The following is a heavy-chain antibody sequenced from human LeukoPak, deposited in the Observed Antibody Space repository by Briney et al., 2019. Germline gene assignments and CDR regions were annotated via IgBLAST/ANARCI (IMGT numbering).Heavy chain of an antibody. Sequence: ASVKVSCKASGYTFTSYGISWVRQAPGQGLEWMGWISAYNGNTNYAQKLQGRVTMTTDTSTSTAYMELRSLRSDDTAVYYCARDLGDYVWGSYRYFDYWGQGTLVTVSS. CDR1: GYTFTSYG. CDR3: ARDLGDYVWGSYRYFDY. V-gene: IGHV1-18*01. CDR2: ISAYNGNT. D-gene: IGHD3-16*02. J-gene: IGHJ4*02.